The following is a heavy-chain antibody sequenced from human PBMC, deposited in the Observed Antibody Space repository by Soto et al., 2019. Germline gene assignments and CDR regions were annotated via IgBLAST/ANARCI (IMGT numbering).Heavy chain of an antibody. CDR3: ARGLYYYGSGSPPPHFDY. CDR1: GGTFSSYA. V-gene: IGHV1-69*01. D-gene: IGHD3-10*01. CDR2: IIPIFGTA. Sequence: QVPLVQSGAEVKKPGSSVKVSCKASGGTFSSYAISWVRQAPGQGLEWMGAIIPIFGTANYAQKFQGRVTITADESTSTAYMELSSLRSEDTAVYYCARGLYYYGSGSPPPHFDYWGQGTLVTVSS. J-gene: IGHJ4*02.